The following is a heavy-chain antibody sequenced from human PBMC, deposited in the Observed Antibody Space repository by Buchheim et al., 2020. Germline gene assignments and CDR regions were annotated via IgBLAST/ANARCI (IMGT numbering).Heavy chain of an antibody. J-gene: IGHJ6*02. CDR2: IKQDGSEK. V-gene: IGHV3-7*01. CDR3: ARTRGVERPDYYYGMDV. CDR1: GFTFSSYW. D-gene: IGHD6-25*01. Sequence: EVQLVESGGGLVQPGGSLRLSCAASGFTFSSYWMSWVRQAPGKGLEWVANIKQDGSEKYYVDSVKGRFTISRDNAKNSLSLQMNSLRAEDTAVYYCARTRGVERPDYYYGMDVWGQGTT.